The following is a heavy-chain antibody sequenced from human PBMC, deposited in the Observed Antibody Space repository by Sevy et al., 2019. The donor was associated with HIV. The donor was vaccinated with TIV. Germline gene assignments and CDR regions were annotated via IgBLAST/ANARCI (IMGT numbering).Heavy chain of an antibody. V-gene: IGHV3-33*01. CDR3: AREVRFLEWYTIGY. CDR2: IWYDGSNK. D-gene: IGHD3-3*01. J-gene: IGHJ4*02. Sequence: GGSLRLSCAASGFTFSSYGMHWVRQAPGKGLEWVAVIWYDGSNKYYADSVKGRFTISRDNSKNTLYLQMNSPRAEDTAVYYCAREVRFLEWYTIGYWGQGTLVTVSS. CDR1: GFTFSSYG.